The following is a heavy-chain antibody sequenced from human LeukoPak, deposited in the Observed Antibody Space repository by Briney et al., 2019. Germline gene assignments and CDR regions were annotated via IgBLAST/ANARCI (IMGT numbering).Heavy chain of an antibody. CDR3: TRIRDSWFYFDS. CDR1: GFSLNRGRLG. J-gene: IGHJ4*02. V-gene: IGHV2-26*01. D-gene: IGHD3-10*01. CDR2: IFSNGKE. Sequence: SGPTLVKPTETLTLTCNVSGFSLNRGRLGGSWIRQPPWKALGWLAHIFSNGKESYKTSLKSRLSISKDTSKSQVVLTLTNTDPADTAIHYCTRIRDSWFYFDSWGQGTLVTVSS.